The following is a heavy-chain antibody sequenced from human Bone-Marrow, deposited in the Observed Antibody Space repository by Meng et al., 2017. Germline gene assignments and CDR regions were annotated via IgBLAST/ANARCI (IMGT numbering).Heavy chain of an antibody. Sequence: GESLKISCAASGFTFSSYAMHWVRQAPGKGLEWVAVISYDGSNKYYADSVKGRFTISRDNSKNTLYLQMNSLRAEDTAVYYCARDDAMVRGVIIAVPTATVCMDFWGQGTTVTVSS. CDR1: GFTFSSYA. D-gene: IGHD3-10*01. CDR2: ISYDGSNK. J-gene: IGHJ6*02. CDR3: ARDDAMVRGVIIAVPTATVCMDF. V-gene: IGHV3-30*04.